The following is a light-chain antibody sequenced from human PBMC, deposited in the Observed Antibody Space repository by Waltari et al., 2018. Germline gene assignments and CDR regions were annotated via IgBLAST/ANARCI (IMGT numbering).Light chain of an antibody. Sequence: EIVLTQSPGTLSLSPGERATLACRASQSVSRSLAWYQQKPGQAPRLLIYGAANRAAGMPDRFSGSGSGTDFSLTISRLEPEDFAVYYCQHYVRLPATFGQGTKVEIK. CDR2: GAA. CDR3: QHYVRLPAT. J-gene: IGKJ1*01. V-gene: IGKV3-20*01. CDR1: QSVSRS.